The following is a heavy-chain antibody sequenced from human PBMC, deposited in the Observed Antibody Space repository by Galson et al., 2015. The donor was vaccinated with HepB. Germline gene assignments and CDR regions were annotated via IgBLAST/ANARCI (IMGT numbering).Heavy chain of an antibody. CDR1: GFTFSSYG. CDR3: AKDASKSIWYDSSGYPS. Sequence: SLRLSCAVSGFTFSSYGMHWVRQAPGKGLEWVAVISYDGSNKYYADSVKGRFTISRDNSKNTLYLQMNSLRAEDTAVYYCAKDASKSIWYDSSGYPSWGQGTLVTVSS. D-gene: IGHD3-22*01. V-gene: IGHV3-30*18. J-gene: IGHJ5*02. CDR2: ISYDGSNK.